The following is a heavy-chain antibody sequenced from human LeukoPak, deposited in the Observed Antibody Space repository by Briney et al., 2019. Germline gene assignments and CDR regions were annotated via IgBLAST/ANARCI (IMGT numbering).Heavy chain of an antibody. J-gene: IGHJ3*02. V-gene: IGHV1-18*01. Sequence: ASVKVSCKGSGYTFTSYGISWVRQAPGQGLEWMGWISAYNGNTNYAQKLQGRVTMTTDTSTSTAYMELRSLRSDDTAVYYCARSYDSSGYYPDAFDIWGQGTMVTVSS. CDR3: ARSYDSSGYYPDAFDI. CDR1: GYTFTSYG. CDR2: ISAYNGNT. D-gene: IGHD3-22*01.